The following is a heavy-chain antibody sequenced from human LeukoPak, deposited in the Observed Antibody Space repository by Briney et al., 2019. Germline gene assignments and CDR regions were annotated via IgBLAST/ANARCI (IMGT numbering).Heavy chain of an antibody. V-gene: IGHV3-30*18. Sequence: GGSLRLSCAASGFTFSSYGMHWVRQAPGKGLEWVAVISYDGSNKYYADSVKGRFTISRDNSKNTLYLQMNSLRAEDTAVYYCAKDLGGRLYGMDVWGQGTTVTVSS. CDR3: AKDLGGRLYGMDV. CDR2: ISYDGSNK. CDR1: GFTFSSYG. D-gene: IGHD6-6*01. J-gene: IGHJ6*02.